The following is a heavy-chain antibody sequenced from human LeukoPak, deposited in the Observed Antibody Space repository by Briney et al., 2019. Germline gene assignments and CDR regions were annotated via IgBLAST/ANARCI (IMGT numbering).Heavy chain of an antibody. CDR2: IYPGDSDT. CDR1: GYSFTSYW. J-gene: IGHJ4*02. CDR3: ARRKDGTYNFHY. Sequence: GESLKSSFQGSGYSFTSYWIGWVRPVPGKGRGWRGIIYPGDSDTRYSPSFQGQVTISADKSISTAYLQWSSLKASDTAMYYCARRKDGTYNFHYWGQGTLVTVSS. V-gene: IGHV5-51*01. D-gene: IGHD1-1*01.